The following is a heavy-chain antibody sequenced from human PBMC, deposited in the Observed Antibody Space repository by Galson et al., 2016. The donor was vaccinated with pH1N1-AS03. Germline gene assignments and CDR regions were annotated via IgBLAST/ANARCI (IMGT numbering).Heavy chain of an antibody. CDR3: VAGGSGTDLFDV. V-gene: IGHV3-23*01. Sequence: SLRLSCAASGFTFSRSAMSWVRQVPGKGLEWVSSVNDSGGRTSYANSVKGRFTVYRDNSKNTRSLEMSSLRVEDTAEYYCVAGGSGTDLFDVWGLGTMVIVSS. D-gene: IGHD3-10*01. J-gene: IGHJ3*01. CDR2: VNDSGGRT. CDR1: GFTFSRSA.